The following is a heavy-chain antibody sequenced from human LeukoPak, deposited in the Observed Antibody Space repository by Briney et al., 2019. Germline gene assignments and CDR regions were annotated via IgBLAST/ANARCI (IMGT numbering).Heavy chain of an antibody. CDR1: GHTLSELF. CDR3: ALLMVRNIVDI. V-gene: IGHV1-24*01. CDR2: FDPEDDEI. J-gene: IGHJ3*02. D-gene: IGHD3-10*01. Sequence: ASVKVSCKVSGHTLSELFLHWVRQAPGKGLEWMGGFDPEDDEIIYAQRFQGRVTMTEDTSTDTAYMELSSLRSEDTAAYYCALLMVRNIVDIWGQGTMVTVAS.